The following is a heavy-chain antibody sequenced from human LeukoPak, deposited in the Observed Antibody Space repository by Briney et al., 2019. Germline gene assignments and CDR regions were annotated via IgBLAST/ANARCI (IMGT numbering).Heavy chain of an antibody. V-gene: IGHV3-30*02. CDR1: GFTFSSYG. Sequence: GGSLRLSCAASGFTFSSYGMHWVRQAPGKGLEWVAFIRYDGSNKYYADSVKGRFTISRDNSKNTLYLQMNSLRAEDTAVYYCAKLPEVLRFLLSPFRNPNHDAFDIWGQGTMVTVSS. J-gene: IGHJ3*02. CDR3: AKLPEVLRFLLSPFRNPNHDAFDI. CDR2: IRYDGSNK. D-gene: IGHD3-3*01.